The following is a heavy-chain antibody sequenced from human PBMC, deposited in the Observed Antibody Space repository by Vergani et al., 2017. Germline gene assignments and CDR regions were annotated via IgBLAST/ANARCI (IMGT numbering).Heavy chain of an antibody. CDR2: ISYDGSNK. J-gene: IGHJ4*02. CDR3: AKGGGVVPAAILPWFDY. CDR1: GFTFSDYG. D-gene: IGHD2-2*01. V-gene: IGHV3-30*18. Sequence: QVRLVESGGGVVQPGRSLRLSCAASGFTFSDYGMHWVRQAPGKGLEWVAVISYDGSNKYYADSVKGRFTISRDNSKNTLYLQMNSLRAEDTAVYYCAKGGGVVPAAILPWFDYWGQGTLVTVSS.